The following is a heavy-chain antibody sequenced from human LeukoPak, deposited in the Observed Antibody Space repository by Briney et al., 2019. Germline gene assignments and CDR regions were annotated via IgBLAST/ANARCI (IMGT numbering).Heavy chain of an antibody. CDR2: IYYSGST. CDR3: ARTYSSSLPQTTYYYYGMDV. D-gene: IGHD6-13*01. V-gene: IGHV4-39*07. J-gene: IGHJ6*02. Sequence: PSETLSLTCTVSGGSISSSSYYWGWIRQPPGKGLEWIGSIYYSGSTYYNPSLKSRVTISADTSKNQFSLKLSSVTAADTAVYYCARTYSSSLPQTTYYYYGMDVWGQGTTVTVSS. CDR1: GGSISSSSYY.